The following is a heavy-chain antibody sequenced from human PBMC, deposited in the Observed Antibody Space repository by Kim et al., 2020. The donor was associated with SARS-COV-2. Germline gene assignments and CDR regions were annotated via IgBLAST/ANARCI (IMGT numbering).Heavy chain of an antibody. J-gene: IGHJ4*02. CDR3: ARGSRITMVRGATAPRVSAPMDDY. Sequence: SETLSLTCAVYGGSFSGYYWSWIRQPPGKGLEWIGEINHSGSTNYNPSLKSRVTISVDTSKNQFSLKLSSVTAADTAVYYCARGSRITMVRGATAPRVSAPMDDYWGQGTLVTVSS. V-gene: IGHV4-34*01. D-gene: IGHD3-10*01. CDR1: GGSFSGYY. CDR2: INHSGST.